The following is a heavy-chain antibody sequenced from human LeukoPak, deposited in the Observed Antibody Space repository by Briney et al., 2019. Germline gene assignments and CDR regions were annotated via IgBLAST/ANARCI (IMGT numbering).Heavy chain of an antibody. CDR3: AREDIVVVPAAIHPPSY. CDR2: ISSSSSYI. Sequence: PGGSLRLSCAASGFTFSSYSMNWVRQAPGKGLEWVSSISSSSSYIYYADSVKGRFTISRDNAKNSLYLQMNSLRAEDTAVYYCAREDIVVVPAAIHPPSYWGQRTLVTVSS. D-gene: IGHD2-2*02. J-gene: IGHJ4*02. CDR1: GFTFSSYS. V-gene: IGHV3-21*01.